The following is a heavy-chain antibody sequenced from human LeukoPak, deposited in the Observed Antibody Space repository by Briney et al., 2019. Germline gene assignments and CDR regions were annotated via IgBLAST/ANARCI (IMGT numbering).Heavy chain of an antibody. V-gene: IGHV3-7*03. J-gene: IGHJ4*02. D-gene: IGHD2-2*01. CDR3: ARIPEVVPAATYYFDY. CDR2: IKQDGSEK. CDR1: GFTFSSYW. Sequence: GRSLRLSCAASGFTFSSYWMSWVRQAPGKGLEWVANIKQDGSEKYYVDSVKGRFTISRDNAKNSLYLQMNSLRAEDTAVYYCARIPEVVPAATYYFDYWGQGTLVTVSS.